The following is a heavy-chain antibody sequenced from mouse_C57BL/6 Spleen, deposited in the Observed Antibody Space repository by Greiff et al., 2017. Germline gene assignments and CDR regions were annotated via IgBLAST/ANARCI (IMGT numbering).Heavy chain of an antibody. J-gene: IGHJ3*01. V-gene: IGHV1-82*01. Sequence: QVQLQQSGPELVKPGASVKISCKASGYAFSSSWMNWVKQRPGKGLEWIGRIYPGDGDTNYNGKFKGKATLTADKSSSTAYMQRSSLTSEDSVVYFGATYDDDEGPFAYWGQGTLVTVSA. CDR2: IYPGDGDT. CDR3: ATYDDDEGPFAY. CDR1: GYAFSSSW. D-gene: IGHD2-4*01.